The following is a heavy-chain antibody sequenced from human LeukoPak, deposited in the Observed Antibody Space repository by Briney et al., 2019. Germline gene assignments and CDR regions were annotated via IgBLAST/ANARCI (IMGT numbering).Heavy chain of an antibody. CDR2: INPGGNEI. J-gene: IGHJ4*02. CDR1: GLTFRSYW. D-gene: IGHD7-27*01. V-gene: IGHV3-7*01. CDR3: MCWGTDNH. Sequence: PGGCLRLSCTFSGLTFRSYWMNWVRQAPGKGLEWVANINPGGNEIRSVDSVKGRSIISRDNGKNSLDLQMSSLRVEDTAVYYCMCWGTDNHWGQGILVTVSS.